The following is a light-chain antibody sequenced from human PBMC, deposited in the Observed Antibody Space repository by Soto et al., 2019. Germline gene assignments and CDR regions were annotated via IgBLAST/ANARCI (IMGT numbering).Light chain of an antibody. Sequence: AIPMTQSPSSLSASVGDRVTITCRASQGIRNDLGWYQQTPGKAPKLLIYTASSLQSGVSSRFSGSGSGTDFTLTISSLQPEDFATYYCLQDYNYPRTFGQGTKVEIK. J-gene: IGKJ1*01. CDR3: LQDYNYPRT. CDR1: QGIRND. CDR2: TAS. V-gene: IGKV1-6*01.